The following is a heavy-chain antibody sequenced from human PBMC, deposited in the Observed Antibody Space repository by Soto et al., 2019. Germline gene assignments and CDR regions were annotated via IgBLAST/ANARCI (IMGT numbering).Heavy chain of an antibody. CDR2: INPNSGGT. CDR3: ARDGTLRSCSGGSCYFTGFDI. CDR1: GYTFTGYY. V-gene: IGHV1-2*06. D-gene: IGHD2-15*01. Sequence: ASVKVSCKASGYTFTGYYMHWVRQAPGQGLEWMGRINPNSGGTNYAQKFQGRVTMTRDTSISTAYMELSRLRSDDTAVYYCARDGTLRSCSGGSCYFTGFDIWGQGTMVTVSS. J-gene: IGHJ3*02.